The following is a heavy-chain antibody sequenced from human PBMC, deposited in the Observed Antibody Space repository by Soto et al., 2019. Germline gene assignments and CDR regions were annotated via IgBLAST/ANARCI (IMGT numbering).Heavy chain of an antibody. J-gene: IGHJ4*02. CDR3: ARHEAVAGDFDY. Sequence: SETLSLTCAVSGGSISNGGYSWSWIRQPPGKGLEWIGYIYYSGSTNYNPSLKSRVTISVDTSKNQFSLKLSSVTAADTAVYYCARHEAVAGDFDYWGQGTLVTVSS. CDR2: IYYSGST. CDR1: GGSISNGGYS. V-gene: IGHV4-61*08. D-gene: IGHD6-19*01.